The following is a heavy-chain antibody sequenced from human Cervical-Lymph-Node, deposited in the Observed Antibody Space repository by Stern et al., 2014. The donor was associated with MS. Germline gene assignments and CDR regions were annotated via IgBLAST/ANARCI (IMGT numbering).Heavy chain of an antibody. CDR1: GITFSSFA. D-gene: IGHD3-10*01. CDR3: ATHTSGSGTYYNQLLTHDYYYAMDV. Sequence: EVQLLESGGGLVQPGRSLRLSCAASGITFSSFAMSWVRQAPGQGLELVSVISGSGDNTHYDDSVKVRFTISRDNSKNPLFLQMNSLRAEDTAVYYCATHTSGSGTYYNQLLTHDYYYAMDVWGQGTTVIVSS. V-gene: IGHV3-23*01. CDR2: ISGSGDNT. J-gene: IGHJ6*02.